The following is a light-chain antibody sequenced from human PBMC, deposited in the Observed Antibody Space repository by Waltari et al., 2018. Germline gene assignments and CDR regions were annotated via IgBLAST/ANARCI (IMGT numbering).Light chain of an antibody. V-gene: IGLV2-23*03. Sequence: QSALTPPAYVSGSPGQSITISCTVTSSDVGGYNLVSWYQQHPGKAPKLMIDEGSKRPSGVSNRFSGSKSGNTASLRFSGLQAEDEADYYCCSYAGSSTFEVFGGGTKLTVL. CDR2: EGS. CDR1: SSDVGGYNL. J-gene: IGLJ2*01. CDR3: CSYAGSSTFEV.